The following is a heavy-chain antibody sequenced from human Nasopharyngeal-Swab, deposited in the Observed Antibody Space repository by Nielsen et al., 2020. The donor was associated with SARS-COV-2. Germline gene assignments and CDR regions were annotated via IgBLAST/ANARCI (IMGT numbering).Heavy chain of an antibody. J-gene: IGHJ4*02. CDR3: ARHTPAMFAF. V-gene: IGHV3-21*01. Sequence: GGSLRLSCAASGFTLNIYTMNWVRQAPGKGLEWVAAISSSGDYIYYAASVKGRFTISRDSAKNSLYLQMNRLRVEDTAVYYCARHTPAMFAFWGQGTLVTVSS. CDR1: GFTLNIYT. D-gene: IGHD2-2*02. CDR2: ISSSGDYI.